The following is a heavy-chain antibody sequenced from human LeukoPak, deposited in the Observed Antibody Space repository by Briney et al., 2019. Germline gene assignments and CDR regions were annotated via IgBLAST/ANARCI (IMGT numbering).Heavy chain of an antibody. J-gene: IGHJ4*02. Sequence: GGSLRLSCAASGLIFRSYAMSWVRQAPGKGLEWVSAISGSGGSTYYADSVKGRFTISRDNSKNTLYLQMNSLRAEDTAVYYCAKDERWLQFSDYWGQGTLVTVSS. CDR1: GLIFRSYA. D-gene: IGHD5-24*01. CDR2: ISGSGGST. V-gene: IGHV3-23*01. CDR3: AKDERWLQFSDY.